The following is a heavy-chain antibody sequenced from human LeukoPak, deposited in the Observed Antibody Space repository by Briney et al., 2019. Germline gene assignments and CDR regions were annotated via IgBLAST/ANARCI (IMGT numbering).Heavy chain of an antibody. CDR3: AHSLDSTSWYGYYYYMDV. CDR1: GCSLSTPGVG. Sequence: SGPALVKPTQTLTVTCGFSGCSLSTPGVGVGWVRQPPGKALEWLGVIYWGDDKRYRPTLKSRHTLTKDTYKRHVVLTVTNVDPVDTATYFCAHSLDSTSWYGYYYYMDVWGKGTTVTVSS. CDR2: IYWGDDK. D-gene: IGHD2-2*01. J-gene: IGHJ6*03. V-gene: IGHV2-5*02.